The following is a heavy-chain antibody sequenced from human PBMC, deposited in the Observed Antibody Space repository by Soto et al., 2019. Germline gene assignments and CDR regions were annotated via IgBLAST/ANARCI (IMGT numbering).Heavy chain of an antibody. V-gene: IGHV1-69*13. CDR3: ARVRRYSSSTHPNWFDP. D-gene: IGHD6-13*01. Sequence: ASVKVSCKASGGTFSSYAISWVRQAPGQGLEWMGGIIPIFGTANYAQKFQGRVTITADESTSTAYMELSSLRSEDTAVYYCARVRRYSSSTHPNWFDPWGQGTLVTVSS. CDR2: IIPIFGTA. CDR1: GGTFSSYA. J-gene: IGHJ5*02.